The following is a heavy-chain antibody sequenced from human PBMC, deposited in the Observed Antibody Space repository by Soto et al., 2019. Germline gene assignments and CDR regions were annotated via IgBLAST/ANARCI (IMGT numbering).Heavy chain of an antibody. CDR3: ATQEVGGSYVYTFDP. V-gene: IGHV4-30-2*01. J-gene: IGHJ5*02. CDR2: IYHRGSP. Sequence: ASETLSLTCTVSGVSISNVGHSRTWIRQPPAKGLEWIGYIYHRGSPYYNPSLKSRVTMSVDTFKNQFSLKLSSVTAAVTAVYYCATQEVGGSYVYTFDPWGQGTLVTVSS. CDR1: GVSISNVGHS. D-gene: IGHD1-26*01.